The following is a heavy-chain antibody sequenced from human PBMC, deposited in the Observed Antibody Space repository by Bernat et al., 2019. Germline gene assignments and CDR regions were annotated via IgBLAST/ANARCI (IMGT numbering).Heavy chain of an antibody. D-gene: IGHD2-2*01. Sequence: QVQLQQWGAGLLKPSETLSLTCAVYGGSFSGYYWSWIRQPPGKGLEWIGEINHSGSTNYNPSLKSRVTISVDTSKNQFSLKLSSVTAADTAVCYCARAVVPAEGKHPPGHHYYYYMDVWGKGTTVTVSS. V-gene: IGHV4-34*01. CDR1: GGSFSGYY. CDR2: INHSGST. CDR3: ARAVVPAEGKHPPGHHYYYYMDV. J-gene: IGHJ6*03.